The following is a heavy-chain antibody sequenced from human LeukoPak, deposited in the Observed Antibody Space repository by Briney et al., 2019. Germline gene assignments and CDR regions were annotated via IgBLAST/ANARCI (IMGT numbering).Heavy chain of an antibody. V-gene: IGHV1-2*02. Sequence: GASVKVSCKASGYTFTGYFMHWVRQAPGQGREWMGWINPNSGSTNYAQKFQGRVTMTRDTSISTAYMELSRLRSDDTAVYYCARSYYDFWSGYTPLYYYYMDVWGKGTTVTVSS. CDR3: ARSYYDFWSGYTPLYYYYMDV. J-gene: IGHJ6*03. CDR1: GYTFTGYF. D-gene: IGHD3-3*01. CDR2: INPNSGST.